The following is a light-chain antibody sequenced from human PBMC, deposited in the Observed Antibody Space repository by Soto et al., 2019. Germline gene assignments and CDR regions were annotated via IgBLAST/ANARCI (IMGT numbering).Light chain of an antibody. J-gene: IGLJ1*01. Sequence: QSVLTQPPSASGTPGQRVTISCSGSSSNIGSNYVYWYQQLPGTAPKLLIYRNNQRPSGVPDRFSGSKSGTSASLAISGLRSEDEAEYYCAAWDDSLIVGYVFGTGTKVTVL. CDR2: RNN. V-gene: IGLV1-47*01. CDR1: SSNIGSNY. CDR3: AAWDDSLIVGYV.